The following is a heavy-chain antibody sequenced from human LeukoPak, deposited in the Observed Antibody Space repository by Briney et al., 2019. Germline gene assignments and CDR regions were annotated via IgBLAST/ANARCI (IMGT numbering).Heavy chain of an antibody. CDR2: INPNSGGT. V-gene: IGHV1-2*02. Sequence: ASVKVSCKASGYTFSGHYIHWVRQAPGQGLERMGWINPNSGGTNYAQKFQGRVTMTRDTSISIAYMELSSLRSDDTAVYYCARVPAGYGPYYFDYWGQGTLVTVSS. CDR1: GYTFSGHY. D-gene: IGHD5-18*01. CDR3: ARVPAGYGPYYFDY. J-gene: IGHJ4*02.